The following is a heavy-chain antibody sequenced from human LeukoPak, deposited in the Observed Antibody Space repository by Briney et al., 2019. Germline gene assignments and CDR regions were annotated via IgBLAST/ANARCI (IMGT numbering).Heavy chain of an antibody. V-gene: IGHV3-30-3*01. CDR3: AREGMGYFDY. Sequence: EPGGSLRLSCAASGFTFSSYAMHWVRQAPGKGLEWVAVISYDGSNKYYADSVKGRFTISRDNSKNTLYLQMNSLRAEDTAVYYCAREGMGYFDYWGQGTLVTVSS. CDR2: ISYDGSNK. J-gene: IGHJ4*02. CDR1: GFTFSSYA.